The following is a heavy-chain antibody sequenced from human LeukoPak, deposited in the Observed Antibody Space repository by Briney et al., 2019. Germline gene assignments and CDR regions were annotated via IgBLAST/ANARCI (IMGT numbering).Heavy chain of an antibody. CDR1: GLTFSSYA. D-gene: IGHD1-26*01. Sequence: GGSLRLSCAASGLTFSSYAMSWVRQAPGKGLEWVSAISGSGGSTYYADSVKGRFTISRDNSKNTLYLQMNSLRAEDTALYYCTGDSGTYNWLDPWGQGTLVTVSS. J-gene: IGHJ5*02. CDR3: TGDSGTYNWLDP. V-gene: IGHV3-23*01. CDR2: ISGSGGST.